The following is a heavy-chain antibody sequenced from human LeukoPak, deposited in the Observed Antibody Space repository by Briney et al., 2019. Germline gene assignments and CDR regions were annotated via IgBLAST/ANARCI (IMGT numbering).Heavy chain of an antibody. J-gene: IGHJ4*02. CDR3: ARDNPRGTFYFDY. V-gene: IGHV1-18*01. Sequence: ASVKVSCKTSGYTFTSHGISWVRLAPGQGLEWMGWISGYSGNSNYAQMFQGRVTMTADTSTSTAYMEVRSLTADDTALYYCARDNPRGTFYFDYWGQGTLVTVSS. CDR2: ISGYSGNS. D-gene: IGHD3-16*01. CDR1: GYTFTSHG.